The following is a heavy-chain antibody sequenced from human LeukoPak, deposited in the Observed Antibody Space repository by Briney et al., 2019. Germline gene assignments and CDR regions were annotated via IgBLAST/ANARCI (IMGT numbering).Heavy chain of an antibody. V-gene: IGHV3-23*01. CDR3: AKGIAAAGSYYGMDV. Sequence: GGSLRLSCAASGFTFSSYAMSWARQAPGKGLEWVSAISGSGGSTYYADPVKGRFTISRDNSKNTLYLQMNSLRAEDTAVYYCAKGIAAAGSYYGMDVWGQGTTVTVSS. J-gene: IGHJ6*02. D-gene: IGHD6-13*01. CDR2: ISGSGGST. CDR1: GFTFSSYA.